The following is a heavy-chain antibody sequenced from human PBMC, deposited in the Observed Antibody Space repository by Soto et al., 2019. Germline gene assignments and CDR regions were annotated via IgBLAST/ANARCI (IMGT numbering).Heavy chain of an antibody. CDR2: ISYDGSNK. Sequence: QVQLVESGGGVVQPGRSLRLSCAASGFTFSSYAMHWVRQAPGKGLEWVAVISYDGSNKYYADSVKGRFTISRDNSKNTLYLQMNSLRAGDTAVYYCASNRYWGQGTLVTVSS. CDR1: GFTFSSYA. CDR3: ASNRY. J-gene: IGHJ4*02. V-gene: IGHV3-30-3*01.